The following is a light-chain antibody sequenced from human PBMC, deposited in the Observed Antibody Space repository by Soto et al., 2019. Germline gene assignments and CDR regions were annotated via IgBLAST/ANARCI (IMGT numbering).Light chain of an antibody. J-gene: IGLJ2*01. CDR3: SSYTSSSTLV. CDR2: EGS. CDR1: SSDVGSYNL. Sequence: QSALTQPASVSGSPGQSITISCTGTSSDVGSYNLVSWYQQHPGKAPKLMIYEGSKRPSGVSYRFSGSKSGNTASLTISGLQAEDEADYYCSSYTSSSTLVFGGGTKLTVL. V-gene: IGLV2-14*02.